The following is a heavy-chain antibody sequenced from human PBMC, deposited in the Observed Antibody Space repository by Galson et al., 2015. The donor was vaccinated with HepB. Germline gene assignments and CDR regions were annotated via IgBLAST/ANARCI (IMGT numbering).Heavy chain of an antibody. D-gene: IGHD3-10*01. CDR2: INPDGSEK. CDR3: ARRISLVRGIITKPDYYYGMDV. Sequence: SLRLSCAASEFTFSSYWMNWVRQAPGKGLEWVANINPDGSEKYYVASLKGRFTISRANAKNSLYLQMDSLRAEDTAVYYCARRISLVRGIITKPDYYYGMDVWGQGTTVTVAS. CDR1: EFTFSSYW. J-gene: IGHJ6*02. V-gene: IGHV3-7*03.